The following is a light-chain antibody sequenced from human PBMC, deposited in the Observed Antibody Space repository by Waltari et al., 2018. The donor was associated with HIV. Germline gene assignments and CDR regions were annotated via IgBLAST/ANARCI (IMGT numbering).Light chain of an antibody. CDR2: LTS. J-gene: IGKJ3*01. CDR3: QQGHSLPLT. V-gene: IGKV1-39*01. Sequence: DIQMTQSPSSLSASVGDRVTITCRASESIGNYLNWYQQKPGQAPKPLIYLTSSLQSGVPSRFAGSGSGTEFTLTISSLQPEDFATYYCQQGHSLPLTFGPGTKVDIK. CDR1: ESIGNY.